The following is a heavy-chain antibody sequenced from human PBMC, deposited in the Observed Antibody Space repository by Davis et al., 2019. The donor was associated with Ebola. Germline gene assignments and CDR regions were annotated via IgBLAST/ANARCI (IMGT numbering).Heavy chain of an antibody. Sequence: PGGSLRLSCRASGFTFGDYVMSWVRQAPGKGLEWVGFIRSKPYGGTTEYAASVKGRFTISRDDSKSIAYLQMNSLKTEDAAVYYCTRDVDIITLGRYYFYFGMDVWGQGTTVTVSS. CDR2: IRSKPYGGTT. J-gene: IGHJ6*02. CDR1: GFTFGDYV. CDR3: TRDVDIITLGRYYFYFGMDV. D-gene: IGHD3-16*01. V-gene: IGHV3-49*04.